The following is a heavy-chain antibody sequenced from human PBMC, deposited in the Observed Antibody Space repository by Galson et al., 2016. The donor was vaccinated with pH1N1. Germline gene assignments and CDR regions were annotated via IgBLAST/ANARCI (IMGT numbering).Heavy chain of an antibody. J-gene: IGHJ4*02. CDR3: ARAIFAAAAV. V-gene: IGHV3-7*03. D-gene: IGHD6-13*01. CDR1: GFTFSRYW. Sequence: SLRLSCAASGFTFSRYWMSWVRQAPGKGLEWVANINQTGSVQYYVASVKGRFTISRDSAKNSLYLQMNSLTAEDTAVYYCARAIFAAAAVWGQGTLVTVSS. CDR2: INQTGSVQ.